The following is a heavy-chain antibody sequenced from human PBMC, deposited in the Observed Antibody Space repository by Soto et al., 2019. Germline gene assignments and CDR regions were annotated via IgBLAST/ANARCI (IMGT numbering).Heavy chain of an antibody. CDR1: GGSISSSSW. Sequence: QVQLQESGPGLVKPSGTLSLTCAVSGGSISSSSWWTWVRQSPGKGLEWIGEIFESGATNYNPSLKSRLTMSVDKSKNQFSLNLNSLTAADTAVYFCTTSHAGELNNWGQGTLVTVSS. J-gene: IGHJ4*02. D-gene: IGHD1-7*01. CDR2: IFESGAT. CDR3: TTSHAGELNN. V-gene: IGHV4-4*02.